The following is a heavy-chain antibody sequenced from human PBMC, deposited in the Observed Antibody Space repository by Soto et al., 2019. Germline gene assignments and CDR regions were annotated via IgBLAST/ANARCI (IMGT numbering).Heavy chain of an antibody. J-gene: IGHJ4*02. CDR1: GFSLSNYG. D-gene: IGHD4-17*01. CDR3: VKDHLMNTVTTGGY. V-gene: IGHV3-30*18. Sequence: HPGGSLRLSCAASGFSLSNYGMHWVRQAPGRGLEWVAVISYHGRDEYYADSVKGRFTISRDTSKNTLYLQMNTLRPEDTAVYYCVKDHLMNTVTTGGYWGQGTLVTVSS. CDR2: ISYHGRDE.